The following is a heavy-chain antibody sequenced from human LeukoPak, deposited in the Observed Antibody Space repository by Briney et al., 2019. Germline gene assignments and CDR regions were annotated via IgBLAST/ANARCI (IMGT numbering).Heavy chain of an antibody. J-gene: IGHJ2*01. Sequence: PSETLSLTCTVSGGSISSSIYYWGLIRQPPGKGLEWIGSVYFTGNTYYNPSLKSRVTISVDTSKNQFSLKLSSVTAADTAVYYCARVSSSWYQDWYFDLWGRGTLVTVSS. D-gene: IGHD6-13*01. CDR1: GGSISSSIYY. V-gene: IGHV4-39*07. CDR3: ARVSSSWYQDWYFDL. CDR2: VYFTGNT.